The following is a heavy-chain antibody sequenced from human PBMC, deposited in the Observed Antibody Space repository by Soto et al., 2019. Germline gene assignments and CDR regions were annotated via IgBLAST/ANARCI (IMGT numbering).Heavy chain of an antibody. J-gene: IGHJ6*02. D-gene: IGHD1-26*01. CDR3: AIRHSGRYDGMDV. Sequence: ASVKVSCKSSGYTFTSYYMHWVRQPPGQGLEWMGIINPSGGSTSYAQKFQGRVTMTRDTSTSTVYMELSSLRSEDTAVYYCAIRHSGRYDGMDVWGHGTTVTVYS. CDR2: INPSGGST. V-gene: IGHV1-46*03. CDR1: GYTFTSYY.